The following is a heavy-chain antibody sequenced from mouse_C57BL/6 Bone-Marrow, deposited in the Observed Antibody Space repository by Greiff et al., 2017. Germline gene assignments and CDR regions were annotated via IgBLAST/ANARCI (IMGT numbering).Heavy chain of an antibody. CDR3: ARRWFGWFAY. V-gene: IGHV1-42*01. CDR1: GYSFTGYY. Sequence: EVQLQQSGPELVKPGASVKISCKASGYSFTGYYMNWVKQSPEKSLEWIGEITPSTGGTTYNQKFKAKATLTVDQSSSTAYMQLKSLTSEDSAVXYCARRWFGWFAYWGQGTLVTVSA. J-gene: IGHJ3*01. D-gene: IGHD2-3*01. CDR2: ITPSTGGT.